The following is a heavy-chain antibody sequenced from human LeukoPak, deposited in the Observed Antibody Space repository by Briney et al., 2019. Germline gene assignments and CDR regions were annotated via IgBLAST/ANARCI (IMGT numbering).Heavy chain of an antibody. J-gene: IGHJ4*02. CDR1: GGSISSGGYY. D-gene: IGHD6-13*01. Sequence: SQTLSLTCTVSGGSISSGGYYWSWIRPHPGKGLEWIGYIYYSGSTYYNPSLKSRVTISVDTSKNQFSLKLSSVTAADTAVYHCARAWGSWEYFDYWGQGTLVTVSS. CDR3: ARAWGSWEYFDY. V-gene: IGHV4-31*03. CDR2: IYYSGST.